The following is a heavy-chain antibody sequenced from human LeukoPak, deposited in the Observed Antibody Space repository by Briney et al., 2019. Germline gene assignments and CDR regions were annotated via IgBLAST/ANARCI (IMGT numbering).Heavy chain of an antibody. J-gene: IGHJ4*02. CDR1: GGSFSAYH. CDR3: VRADNGGNYFDY. Sequence: SETLSLTCAVFGGSFSAYHWSWIRQPPGKGLEWIGEINHSGSTNYSPSLKSRFTISADTAKNQISLRLSSVTAADTAVYYCVRADNGGNYFDYWGQGTLVTVSS. D-gene: IGHD4-23*01. V-gene: IGHV4-34*01. CDR2: INHSGST.